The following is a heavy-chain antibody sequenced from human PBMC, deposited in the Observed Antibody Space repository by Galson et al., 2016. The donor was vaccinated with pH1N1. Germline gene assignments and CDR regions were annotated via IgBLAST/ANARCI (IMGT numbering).Heavy chain of an antibody. J-gene: IGHJ4*02. CDR2: IRSKGNNYTT. D-gene: IGHD2-2*01. CDR1: GFTFSGSA. Sequence: SLRLSCAASGFTFSGSAMHWVRQASGTGLEWVGRIRSKGNNYTTVYAASVKGRFTISRDDSKNTAYLQMNSLKTEDTAVYYRTRPGGYCSSTSCLRDYWGQGTLVTVSS. CDR3: TRPGGYCSSTSCLRDY. V-gene: IGHV3-73*01.